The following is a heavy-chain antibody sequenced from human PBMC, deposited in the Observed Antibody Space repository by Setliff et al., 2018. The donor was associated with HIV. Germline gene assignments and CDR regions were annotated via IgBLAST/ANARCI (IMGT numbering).Heavy chain of an antibody. CDR3: AKGRYSSGANYYYYYMDV. V-gene: IGHV3-33*06. CDR1: GFTFSSYG. D-gene: IGHD6-19*01. CDR2: IWYDGSNK. Sequence: GGSLRLSCTASGFTFSSYGMHWVRQAPGKGLEWVAVIWYDGSNKNYADSVKGRFTISRDNSKNTLYLQMNSLRVEDTAVYYCAKGRYSSGANYYYYYMDVWGKGTTVTVSS. J-gene: IGHJ6*03.